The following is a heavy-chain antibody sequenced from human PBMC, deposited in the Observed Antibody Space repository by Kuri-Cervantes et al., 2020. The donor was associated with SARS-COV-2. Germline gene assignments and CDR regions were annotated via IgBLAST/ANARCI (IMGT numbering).Heavy chain of an antibody. D-gene: IGHD2-2*02. CDR3: ARIPNYIVVAPTAIREDWFDP. CDR1: GFTFSSYW. CDR2: IKQDGSEK. V-gene: IGHV3-7*03. J-gene: IGHJ5*02. Sequence: GESLKISCAASGFTFSSYWMSWVRQAPGKGLEWVANIKQDGSEKYYVDSVKGRFTISRDNAKNSLYLQMNSLRAEDTAVYYCARIPNYIVVAPTAIREDWFDPWGQGTLVTVSS.